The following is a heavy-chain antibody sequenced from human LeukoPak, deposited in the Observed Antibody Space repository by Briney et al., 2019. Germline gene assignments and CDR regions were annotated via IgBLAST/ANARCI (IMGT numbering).Heavy chain of an antibody. D-gene: IGHD3-10*01. J-gene: IGHJ4*02. CDR2: IFYSGST. Sequence: SETLSLTCTVSGGSISTSSYYWGWVRQPPGKGLEWIGNIFYSGSTYYSPSLKSRVTISLDTSRNQFSLKLSSVTAADTAVYYCARRSTVNNDYYYGSGSYYNGGFLDYWGQGTLVTVSS. CDR1: GGSISTSSYY. V-gene: IGHV4-39*07. CDR3: ARRSTVNNDYYYGSGSYYNGGFLDY.